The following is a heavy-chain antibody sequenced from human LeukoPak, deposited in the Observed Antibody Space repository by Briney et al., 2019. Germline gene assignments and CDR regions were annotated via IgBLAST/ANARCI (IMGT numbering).Heavy chain of an antibody. CDR1: GGSFSGYY. V-gene: IGHV4-34*01. Sequence: SETLSLTCAVYGGSFSGYYWSWIRQPPGKGLEGIGEINHSGSTNYNPSLKSRVTISVDTSKNQFSLKLSSATAADTAVYYCARTTEGGYTYDYFYYYYMDVWGKGTTVTISS. D-gene: IGHD5-18*01. CDR3: ARTTEGGYTYDYFYYYYMDV. J-gene: IGHJ6*03. CDR2: INHSGST.